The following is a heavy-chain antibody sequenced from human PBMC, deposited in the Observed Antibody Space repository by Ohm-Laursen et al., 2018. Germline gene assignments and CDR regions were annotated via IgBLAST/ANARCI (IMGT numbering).Heavy chain of an antibody. V-gene: IGHV3-23*01. D-gene: IGHD5-18*01. CDR2: ISGSGGSA. CDR1: GFTFSSYA. CDR3: AKDRVTAMLANDAFDI. Sequence: GSLRLSCAASGFTFSSYAMRWVRQAPGKGLEWVSGISGSGGSAYYADSVKGRFTISRDNSKNTLYLQMNSLRAEDTAVYYCAKDRVTAMLANDAFDIWGQGTMVTVSS. J-gene: IGHJ3*02.